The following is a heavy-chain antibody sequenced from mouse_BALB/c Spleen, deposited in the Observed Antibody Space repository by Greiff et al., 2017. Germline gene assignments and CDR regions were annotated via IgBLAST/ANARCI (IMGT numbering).Heavy chain of an antibody. Sequence: EVKLVESGGGLVQPGGSRKLSCAASGFTFSSFGMHWVRQAPEKGLEWVAYISSGSSTIYYADTVKGRFTISRDNPNNTLLLQMTSLRSEDTAMYYSATGRAARAGYAMAYWDQGTSVTV. CDR3: ATGRAARAGYAMAY. CDR2: ISSGSSTI. V-gene: IGHV5-17*02. CDR1: GFTFSSFG. D-gene: IGHD3-1*01. J-gene: IGHJ4*01.